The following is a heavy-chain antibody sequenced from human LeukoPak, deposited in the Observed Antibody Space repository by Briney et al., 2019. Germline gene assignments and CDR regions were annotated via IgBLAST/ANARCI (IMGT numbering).Heavy chain of an antibody. D-gene: IGHD3-10*01. V-gene: IGHV1-69*13. Sequence: GASVTVSCKASGGTFSGYAISWVRQAPGQGLEWMGGIIPIFGTANYAQKFQGRVTITADESTSTAYMELSSLRSEDTAVYYCARGSSSSGSSFDCWGQGTLVTVSS. CDR1: GGTFSGYA. CDR3: ARGSSSSGSSFDC. CDR2: IIPIFGTA. J-gene: IGHJ4*02.